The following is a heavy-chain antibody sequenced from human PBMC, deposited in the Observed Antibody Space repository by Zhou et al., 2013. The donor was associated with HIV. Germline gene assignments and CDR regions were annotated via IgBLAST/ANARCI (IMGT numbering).Heavy chain of an antibody. CDR3: AGSRDGYNLDY. D-gene: IGHD5-12*01. CDR1: GGSISSYY. V-gene: IGHV4-4*09. Sequence: VQLQQWGAGMLKPSETLSLTCAVSGGSISSYYWSWIRQPPGKGLEWIGYIYTSGSTNYNPSLKSRVTISVDTSKNQFSLKLSSVTAADTAVYYCAGSRDGYNLDYWGQGTLVTVSS. CDR2: IYTSGST. J-gene: IGHJ4*02.